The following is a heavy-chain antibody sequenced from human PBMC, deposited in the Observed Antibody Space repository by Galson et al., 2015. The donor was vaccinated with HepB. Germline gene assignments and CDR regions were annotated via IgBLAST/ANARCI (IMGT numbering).Heavy chain of an antibody. D-gene: IGHD2-21*02. V-gene: IGHV3-64D*06. CDR2: ISSNGGST. CDR3: VKGRVGVVVTADALDY. CDR1: GFTFSSYA. J-gene: IGHJ4*02. Sequence: SLRLSCAASGFTFSSYAMHWVRQAPGKGLEYVSAISSNGGSTYYADSVKGRFTISRDNSKNTLYLQMSSLRAEDTAVYYCVKGRVGVVVTADALDYWGQGTLVTVSS.